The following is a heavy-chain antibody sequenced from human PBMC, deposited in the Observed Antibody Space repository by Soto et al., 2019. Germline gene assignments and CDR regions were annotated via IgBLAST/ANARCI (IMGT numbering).Heavy chain of an antibody. V-gene: IGHV4-4*02. CDR2: IYHSGST. CDR1: GGSIISSNW. D-gene: IGHD3-10*01. Sequence: SETLSLTCAVSGGSIISSNWWSLVRQPPGKGLEWIGEIYHSGSTNYNPSLKSRVTISVDKSKNQFSLKLSSVTAADTAVYYCARCYGSGSSYYYYYGMDVWGQGTTVTVSS. CDR3: ARCYGSGSSYYYYYGMDV. J-gene: IGHJ6*02.